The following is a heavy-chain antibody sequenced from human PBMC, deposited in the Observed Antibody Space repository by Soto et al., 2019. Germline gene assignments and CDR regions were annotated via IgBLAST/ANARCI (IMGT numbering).Heavy chain of an antibody. V-gene: IGHV4-34*01. CDR1: GGSFSGYY. Sequence: SETLSLTCAVYGGSFSGYYWSWIRQPPGKGLEWIGEINHSGSTNYNPSLKSRVTISVDTSKNQFSLKLISVTAADTAVYYCARVVGSSGDYFDYWGQGTLVT. J-gene: IGHJ4*02. CDR3: ARVVGSSGDYFDY. D-gene: IGHD3-10*01. CDR2: INHSGST.